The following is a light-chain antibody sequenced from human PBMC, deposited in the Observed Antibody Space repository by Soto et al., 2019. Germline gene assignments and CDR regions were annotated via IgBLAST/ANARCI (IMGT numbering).Light chain of an antibody. Sequence: QMTQSPSSLFASVGDRVTITCRASQSISSHLNWYQQKVGQSPRLLIYAASTLQSEFPPRFSGSESVTEFTLSISGLHREDFATYCCQQGHSAPLSFGGGTKIQI. V-gene: IGKV1-39*01. CDR1: QSISSH. CDR3: QQGHSAPLS. CDR2: AAS. J-gene: IGKJ4*01.